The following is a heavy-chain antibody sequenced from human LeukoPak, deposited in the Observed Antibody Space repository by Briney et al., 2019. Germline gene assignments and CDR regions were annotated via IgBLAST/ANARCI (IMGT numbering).Heavy chain of an antibody. Sequence: GGSLRLSCAASGFTFSSYEMNWVRQAPGKGLEWVSYISSSGSTIYYADSVKGRFIISRDDSKNTLYLQMNSLRAEDTAVYYCARDYYDSGSYGGISFDYWGQGTLVTVSS. CDR3: ARDYYDSGSYGGISFDY. V-gene: IGHV3-48*03. CDR2: ISSSGSTI. J-gene: IGHJ4*02. CDR1: GFTFSSYE. D-gene: IGHD3-10*01.